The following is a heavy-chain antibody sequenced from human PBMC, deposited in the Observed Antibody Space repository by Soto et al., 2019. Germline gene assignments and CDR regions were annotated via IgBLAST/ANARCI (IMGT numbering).Heavy chain of an antibody. J-gene: IGHJ5*02. CDR3: ARPNLYYYDTRDQSDWFDP. Sequence: QVQLVQSGAEVKKPGSSVKVSCKTSGGTFGSYAISWVRQAPGQGLEWMGGIIPIFSTPNYAQKFQGRVTFTADESTSTRYMECSSLRAEDTTVYYCARPNLYYYDTRDQSDWFDPWGQGTLITVSS. D-gene: IGHD3-22*01. CDR1: GGTFGSYA. CDR2: IIPIFSTP. V-gene: IGHV1-69*12.